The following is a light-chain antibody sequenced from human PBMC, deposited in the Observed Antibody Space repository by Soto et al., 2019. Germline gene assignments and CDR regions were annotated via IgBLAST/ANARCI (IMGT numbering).Light chain of an antibody. CDR1: SSNIGAGYD. Sequence: QSVLTQPPSVSGAPGERVTMSCTGSSSNIGAGYDVHWYQQFPGTAPKLLIFDNNKRPSGVPDRFSGSKSGTSASLAVTGLQAEDEAHYFCQSYDSSLTTVVFGGGTKVTVL. CDR3: QSYDSSLTTVV. CDR2: DNN. V-gene: IGLV1-40*01. J-gene: IGLJ2*01.